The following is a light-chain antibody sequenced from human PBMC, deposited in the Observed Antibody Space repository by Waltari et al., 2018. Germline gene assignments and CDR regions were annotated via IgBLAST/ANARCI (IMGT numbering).Light chain of an antibody. CDR2: GTS. V-gene: IGKV3-20*01. J-gene: IGKJ2*01. CDR1: QRVNSRY. Sequence: EIVLTQSPVILSLSPGERATLSCRASQRVNSRYLAWYQQKPGQAPRLLIYGTSSRPTGIPDRFSGSGSETDFTLTISRLEPEDFAVYYCQQYGDSPPYTFGQGTKLEIK. CDR3: QQYGDSPPYT.